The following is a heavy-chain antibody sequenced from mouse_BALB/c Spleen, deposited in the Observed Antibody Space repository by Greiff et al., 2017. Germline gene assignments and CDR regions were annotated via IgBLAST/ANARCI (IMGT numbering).Heavy chain of an antibody. J-gene: IGHJ4*01. V-gene: IGHV1-77*01. CDR2: IYPGSGST. Sequence: VKLMESGPELVKPGASVKMSCKASGYTFTDYVISWVKQRTGQGLEWIGEIYPGSGSTYYNEKFKGKATLTADKSSNTAYMQLSSLTSEDSAVYFCARRYYYGSSYVGYAMDYWGQGTSVTVSS. CDR3: ARRYYYGSSYVGYAMDY. CDR1: GYTFTDYV. D-gene: IGHD1-1*01.